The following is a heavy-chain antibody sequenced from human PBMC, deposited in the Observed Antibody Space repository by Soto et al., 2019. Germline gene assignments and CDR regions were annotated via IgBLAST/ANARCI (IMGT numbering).Heavy chain of an antibody. Sequence: PGGSLRLSCVASGFTFSDYDMNWIRQTPGKGLEWLSYISSTSTYTDYADSVKGRFTISRDNAKNSLYLQMDSLRADDTAIYYCARDRVSAFFDYWGQGTLVTVSS. V-gene: IGHV3-11*06. CDR2: ISSTSTYT. CDR3: ARDRVSAFFDY. J-gene: IGHJ4*02. CDR1: GFTFSDYD.